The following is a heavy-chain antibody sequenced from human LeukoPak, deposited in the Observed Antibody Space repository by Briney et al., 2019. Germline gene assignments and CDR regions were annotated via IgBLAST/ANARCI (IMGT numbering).Heavy chain of an antibody. CDR1: GFTFSSYS. D-gene: IGHD6-13*01. CDR3: AKDTAAGTGWYFDL. CDR2: ISSRSSYI. V-gene: IGHV3-21*04. J-gene: IGHJ2*01. Sequence: GGSLRLSCAASGFTFSSYSMSWVRQAPGKGLEWVSSISSRSSYIYYADSVKGRFTISRDNAKNSLYLQMNSLRAEDTALYYCAKDTAAGTGWYFDLWGRGTLVTVSS.